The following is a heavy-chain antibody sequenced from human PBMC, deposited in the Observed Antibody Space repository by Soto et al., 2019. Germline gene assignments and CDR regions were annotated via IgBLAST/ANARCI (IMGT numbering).Heavy chain of an antibody. J-gene: IGHJ3*02. CDR2: ISYDGSNK. CDR3: ARGSWQFDAFDI. D-gene: IGHD6-19*01. V-gene: IGHV3-30-3*01. Sequence: QVQLVESGGGVVQPGRSLRLSCAASGFTFSSYAMHWVRQAPGKGLEWVAVISYDGSNKYYADSVKGRFTISRDNSKNTLYLQMSSLRAEDTAVYYCARGSWQFDAFDIWGQGTMVTVSS. CDR1: GFTFSSYA.